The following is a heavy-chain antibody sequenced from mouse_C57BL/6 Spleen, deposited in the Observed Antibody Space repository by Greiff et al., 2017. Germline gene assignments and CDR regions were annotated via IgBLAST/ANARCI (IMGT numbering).Heavy chain of an antibody. D-gene: IGHD1-1*01. J-gene: IGHJ2*01. V-gene: IGHV1-15*01. Sequence: VQLQQSGAELVRPGASVTLSCKASGYTFTDYEMHWVKQTPVHGLEWIGAIDPETGGTAYNQKFKGKAILTADKSSSTAYMELRSLTSEDSAVYYCTRSDDGSSGYFDYWGQGTTLTVSS. CDR1: GYTFTDYE. CDR3: TRSDDGSSGYFDY. CDR2: IDPETGGT.